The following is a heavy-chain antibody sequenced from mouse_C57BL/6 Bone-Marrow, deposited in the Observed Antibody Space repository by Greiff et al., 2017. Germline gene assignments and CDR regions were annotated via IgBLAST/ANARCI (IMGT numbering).Heavy chain of an antibody. CDR2: ISSGSSTI. CDR1: GFTFSDYG. CDR3: ARPATTVVGYWYFDV. D-gene: IGHD1-1*01. Sequence: DVMLVESGGGLVKPGGSLKLSCAASGFTFSDYGMHWVRQAPEKGLEWVAYISSGSSTIYYADTVKGRFTISRDNAKNTLFLQMTSLRSEDTAMYYCARPATTVVGYWYFDVWGTGTTVTVSS. J-gene: IGHJ1*03. V-gene: IGHV5-17*01.